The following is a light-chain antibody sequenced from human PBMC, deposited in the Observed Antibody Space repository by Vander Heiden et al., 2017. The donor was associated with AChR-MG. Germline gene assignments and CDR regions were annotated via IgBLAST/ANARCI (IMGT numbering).Light chain of an antibody. CDR2: GNN. CDR1: SSNIGAGFD. Sequence: QSVLTQPPSVSGAPGQRVTITCIGSSSNIGAGFDVHWYQQRPATAPKLLFYGNNNRPSGVPDRFSGAKSGTSASLAITVLQAEDEADYYCQSYDSSLNGYVVFGGGTKLTVL. J-gene: IGLJ2*01. V-gene: IGLV1-40*01. CDR3: QSYDSSLNGYVV.